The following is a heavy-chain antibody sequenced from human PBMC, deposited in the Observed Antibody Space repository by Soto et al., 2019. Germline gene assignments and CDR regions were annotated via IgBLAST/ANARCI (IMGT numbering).Heavy chain of an antibody. D-gene: IGHD2-15*01. J-gene: IGHJ4*02. V-gene: IGHV4-39*01. CDR2: IYHSGST. CDR3: ARHTPAISISDH. CDR1: GVSISSSSYY. Sequence: SETLSLTCTVSGVSISSSSYYWGWIRQPPGKGLEWIGSIYHSGSTYYNPSLKSRVTISVDTSKNQFSLKLSSVTAADTAVYYCARHTPAISISDHWGQGTLVTVSS.